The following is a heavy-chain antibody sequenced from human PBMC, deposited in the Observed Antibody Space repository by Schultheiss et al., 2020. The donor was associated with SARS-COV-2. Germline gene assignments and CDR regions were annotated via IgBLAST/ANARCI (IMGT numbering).Heavy chain of an antibody. V-gene: IGHV3-23*01. CDR3: ARGEELELPGY. CDR1: GFTFSSYA. J-gene: IGHJ4*02. D-gene: IGHD1-7*01. Sequence: GESLKISCAASGFTFSSYAMSWVRQAPGKGLEWVSAISGSGGSTYYADSVKGRFTISRDNSKNTLYLQMNSLRAEDTAVYYCARGEELELPGYWGQGTLVTVAS. CDR2: ISGSGGST.